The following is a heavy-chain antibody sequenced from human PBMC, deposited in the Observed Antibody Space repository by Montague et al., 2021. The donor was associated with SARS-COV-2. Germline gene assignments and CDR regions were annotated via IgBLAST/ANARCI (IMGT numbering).Heavy chain of an antibody. CDR3: ARTHSSGCAYFFDY. CDR2: IDDSVST. J-gene: IGHJ4*02. Sequence: SETLSLTCSVAGGPLDNDYGSSTRQPPGKEVERMGYIDDSVSTNYNPSLRFRLTLTVDTSSNQFSLKLNSLTSADTAVYYCARTHSSGCAYFFDYWGQGTLVSVSS. CDR1: GGPLDNDY. D-gene: IGHD6-19*01. V-gene: IGHV4-59*01.